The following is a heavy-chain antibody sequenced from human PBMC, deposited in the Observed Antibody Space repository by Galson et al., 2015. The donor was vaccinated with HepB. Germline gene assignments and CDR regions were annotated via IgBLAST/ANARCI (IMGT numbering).Heavy chain of an antibody. D-gene: IGHD3-3*01. CDR2: ISAYNGNT. CDR3: ARDTYYGVVIAHDAFDI. J-gene: IGHJ3*02. V-gene: IGHV1-18*01. Sequence: QSGAEVKKPGESLKISCKASGYTFTSYGISWVRQAPGQGLEWMGWISAYNGNTNYAQKLQGRVTMTADTSTSSAYMELRGLRSDDTAVYYCARDTYYGVVIAHDAFDIWGQGTMLTVSS. CDR1: GYTFTSYG.